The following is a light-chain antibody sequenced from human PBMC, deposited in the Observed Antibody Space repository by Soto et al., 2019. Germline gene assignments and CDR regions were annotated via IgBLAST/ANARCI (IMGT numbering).Light chain of an antibody. CDR2: AAS. CDR1: QSISSY. V-gene: IGKV1-39*01. Sequence: DIQMTQSPSSLSASVGDRVTITCRASQSISSYLNWFQQKPGKAPKLLIYAASSLQSGVPSRFSGSGSGTDFTLTVSSLQPEDFVTYYCQQGYSTPITFGQVTRLEIK. J-gene: IGKJ5*01. CDR3: QQGYSTPIT.